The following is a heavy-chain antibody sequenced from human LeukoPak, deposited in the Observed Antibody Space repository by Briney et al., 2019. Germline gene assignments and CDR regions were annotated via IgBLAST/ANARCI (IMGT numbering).Heavy chain of an antibody. CDR2: ISAYNGNT. CDR1: GYTFTSYG. D-gene: IGHD3-10*01. Sequence: ASVKVSCKASGYTFTSYGISWVRQAPGQGLEWMGWISAYNGNTNYAQKLQGRVTMTTDTSTSTAYMELRSLRSDDTAVYYCARGSSPKYYYGSGSVRRGPQNPKYYFDYWGQGTLVTVSS. V-gene: IGHV1-18*01. J-gene: IGHJ4*02. CDR3: ARGSSPKYYYGSGSVRRGPQNPKYYFDY.